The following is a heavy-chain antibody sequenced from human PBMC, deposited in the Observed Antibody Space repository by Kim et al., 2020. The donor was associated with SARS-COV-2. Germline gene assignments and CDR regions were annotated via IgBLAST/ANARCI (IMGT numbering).Heavy chain of an antibody. CDR3: VRTYFYAGSGYYYSD. CDR2: LNADGSAT. Sequence: GGSLRLSCAASGFTFSSYWMHWVRQAPGKGLVWVSRLNADGSATKYVDSVKGRFTISRDNAKNTLYLQMNSLRAEDTAVYYCVRTYFYAGSGYYYSDWGQGDLGTVSS. CDR1: GFTFSSYW. D-gene: IGHD3-22*01. J-gene: IGHJ4*02. V-gene: IGHV3-74*01.